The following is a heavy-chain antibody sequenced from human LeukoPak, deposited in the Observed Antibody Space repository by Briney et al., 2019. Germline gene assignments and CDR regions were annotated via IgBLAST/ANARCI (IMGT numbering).Heavy chain of an antibody. J-gene: IGHJ1*01. D-gene: IGHD3-22*01. V-gene: IGHV3-48*03. Sequence: PGGSLRLSCAASGFTFSSYEMSWVRQAPGKGLEWVSYISSSGSTIYYADSVKGRFTISRDNTKNSLFLQINSLRAEDTAVYYCASDYYDSSGYYPRAFQVEYFQHWGQGTLVTVSS. CDR3: ASDYYDSSGYYPRAFQVEYFQH. CDR2: ISSSGSTI. CDR1: GFTFSSYE.